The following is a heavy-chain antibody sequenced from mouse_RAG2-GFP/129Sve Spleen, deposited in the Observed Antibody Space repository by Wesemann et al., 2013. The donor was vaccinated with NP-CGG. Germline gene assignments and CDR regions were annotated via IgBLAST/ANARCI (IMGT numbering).Heavy chain of an antibody. Sequence: KATFTADTSSNTAYMQLSSLTSEDSAVYYCARSGYDGRYYFDYWGQGTTLTVSS. J-gene: IGHJ2*01. D-gene: IGHD2-2*01. V-gene: IGHV1-9*01. CDR3: ARSGYDGRYYFDY.